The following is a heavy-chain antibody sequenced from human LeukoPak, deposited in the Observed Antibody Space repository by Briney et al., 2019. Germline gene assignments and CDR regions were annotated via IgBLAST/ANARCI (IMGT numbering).Heavy chain of an antibody. CDR2: VSAYSGDT. CDR1: GLTFISLT. D-gene: IGHD6-13*01. J-gene: IGHJ3*01. Sequence: ASVKVSCKASGLTFISLTVIWVRQAPGQGLEWLGWVSAYSGDTQYAQTLQGRVSMTTNTSTSTAYMELRSLGSDDTAVYYCTACIAASGYAFDVWGQGTIITVSS. CDR3: TACIAASGYAFDV. V-gene: IGHV1-18*01.